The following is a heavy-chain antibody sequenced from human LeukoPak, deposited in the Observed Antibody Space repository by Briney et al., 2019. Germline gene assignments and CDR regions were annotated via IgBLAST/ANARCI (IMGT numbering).Heavy chain of an antibody. CDR2: ISGSGGST. V-gene: IGHV3-23*01. J-gene: IGHJ4*02. D-gene: IGHD5-12*01. CDR1: GFTFSSYG. CDR3: AKGFGYSGYDYFDY. Sequence: GGSLRLSCAASGFTFSSYGMHWVRQAPGKGLEWVSAISGSGGSTYYADSVKGRFTISRDNSKNTLYLQMNSLRAEDTAVYYCAKGFGYSGYDYFDYWGQGTLVTVSS.